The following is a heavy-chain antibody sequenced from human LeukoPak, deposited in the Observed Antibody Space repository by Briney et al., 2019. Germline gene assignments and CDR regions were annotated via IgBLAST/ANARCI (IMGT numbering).Heavy chain of an antibody. V-gene: IGHV3-53*01. Sequence: GGSLRLSCAASGFTFSSYAMSWVRQAPGKGLEWVSLMYSFGNTYYADSVTGRFTISRDNSKNTLYLQMNSLRAEDTALYYCARGKPVTGTPDYYSYGMDVWGQGTMVTVSS. J-gene: IGHJ6*02. CDR2: MYSFGNT. CDR1: GFTFSSYA. D-gene: IGHD1-20*01. CDR3: ARGKPVTGTPDYYSYGMDV.